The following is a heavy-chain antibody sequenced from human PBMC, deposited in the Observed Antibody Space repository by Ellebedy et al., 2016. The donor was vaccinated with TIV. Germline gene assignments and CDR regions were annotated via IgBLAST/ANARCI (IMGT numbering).Heavy chain of an antibody. Sequence: PGGSLRLSCGASGVTLNIYWMHWVRQVPGKGLVWVSRINSDGSSTSYADSVKGRFTISRANSKNTLYLQMNSLIAEDTAVYYCAKDMKHLQANAKDYWGQGTLVTVSS. CDR2: INSDGSST. CDR1: GVTLNIYW. D-gene: IGHD4-11*01. CDR3: AKDMKHLQANAKDY. J-gene: IGHJ4*02. V-gene: IGHV3-74*01.